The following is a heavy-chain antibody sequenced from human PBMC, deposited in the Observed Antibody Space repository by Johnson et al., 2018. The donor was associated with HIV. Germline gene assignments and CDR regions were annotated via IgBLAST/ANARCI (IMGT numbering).Heavy chain of an antibody. CDR2: IRWDGAVT. V-gene: IGHV3-43D*03. CDR1: GFKFDDCA. D-gene: IGHD6-19*01. Sequence: VQLVESGGVVVQPGGSLRLSCAASGFKFDDCAMHWVRQAPGNGLEWVSLIRWDGAVTHYVDSVKGRFTISRDNAKNSLYLQMNSLRAEDTAVYYCARDKFTGRQWLSYDDAFDIWGQGTMVAVSS. J-gene: IGHJ3*02. CDR3: ARDKFTGRQWLSYDDAFDI.